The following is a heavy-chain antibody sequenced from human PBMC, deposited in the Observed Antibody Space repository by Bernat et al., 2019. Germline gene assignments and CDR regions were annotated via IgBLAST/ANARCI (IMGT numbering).Heavy chain of an antibody. CDR3: ARAQFIDYGDMIVLPTERALDI. J-gene: IGHJ3*02. CDR2: MSSSGNTI. Sequence: QVQLVESGGGLVKPGVSLRLSCAASGFTFSDHYMSWIRQAPGKGLEWLSYMSSSGNTIYYADSVKGRFTISRDNAENSLSLQMNRLRAEDTAVYYCARAQFIDYGDMIVLPTERALDIWGQGTMVTVSS. CDR1: GFTFSDHY. D-gene: IGHD4-17*01. V-gene: IGHV3-11*01.